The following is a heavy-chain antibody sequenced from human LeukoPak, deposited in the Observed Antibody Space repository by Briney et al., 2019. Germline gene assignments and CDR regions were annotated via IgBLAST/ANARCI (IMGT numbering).Heavy chain of an antibody. CDR2: ISSNGGST. V-gene: IGHV3-64D*09. CDR3: VKGPTV. Sequence: GGSLRLSCSASGFSFSTFPMHWVRQAPGKGLEFVSSISSNGGSTYYADSVKGRFTISRDNSQNTLYLQMSSLTAEDTAVFYCVKGPTVWGQGTLVTVSS. J-gene: IGHJ4*02. D-gene: IGHD4-17*01. CDR1: GFSFSTFP.